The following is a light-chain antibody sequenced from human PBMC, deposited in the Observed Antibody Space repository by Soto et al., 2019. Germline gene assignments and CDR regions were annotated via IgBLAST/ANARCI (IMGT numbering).Light chain of an antibody. CDR1: QSASTW. CDR2: AAS. Sequence: DIQMTQSPSTLSASVGDSVTITCRASQSASTWVAWYQQKPGKAPKLLIYAASSLQSGVPSRFSGSESGTDFTLTISSLQPEDFATYYCQQYNSYSPLTFGGGTKVDIK. J-gene: IGKJ4*01. CDR3: QQYNSYSPLT. V-gene: IGKV1-5*01.